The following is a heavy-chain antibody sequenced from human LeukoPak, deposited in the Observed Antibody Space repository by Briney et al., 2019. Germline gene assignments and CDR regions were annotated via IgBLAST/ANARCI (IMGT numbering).Heavy chain of an antibody. CDR1: GGTFSSYA. V-gene: IGHV1-69*13. CDR3: AKFDYGPHRNFDY. CDR2: IIPIFGTA. D-gene: IGHD4-17*01. Sequence: SVKVSCKASGGTFSSYAISWVRQAPGQGLEWMGGIIPIFGTANYAQKFQGRVTITADESTSTAYMELSSLRSEDTAVYYCAKFDYGPHRNFDYWGQGTLVTVSS. J-gene: IGHJ4*02.